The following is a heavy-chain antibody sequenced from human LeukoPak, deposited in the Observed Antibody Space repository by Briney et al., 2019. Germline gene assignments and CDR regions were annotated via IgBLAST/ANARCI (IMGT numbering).Heavy chain of an antibody. D-gene: IGHD5-18*01. Sequence: ASVKVSCKASGYTFTGYYMHWVRQAPGQGLEWMGWINPNSGGTNYAQKFQGRVTMTRDMSISTAYMELSRLRSDDTAVYYCARSWMIQLWYQLHFDYWGQGTLVTVSS. J-gene: IGHJ4*02. V-gene: IGHV1-2*02. CDR1: GYTFTGYY. CDR2: INPNSGGT. CDR3: ARSWMIQLWYQLHFDY.